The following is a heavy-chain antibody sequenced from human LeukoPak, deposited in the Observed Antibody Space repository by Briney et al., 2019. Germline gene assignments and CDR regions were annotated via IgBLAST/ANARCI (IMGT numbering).Heavy chain of an antibody. CDR1: GFTFSSYG. J-gene: IGHJ4*02. D-gene: IGHD3-22*01. Sequence: PGRSLRLSYAASGFTFSSYGMHWVRQAPGKGLEWVAVISYDGSNKYYADSVKGRFTISRDNSKNTLYLQMNSLRAEDTAVYYCARATEPWGGYYYDSSGYRTIDYWGQGTLVTVSS. CDR2: ISYDGSNK. CDR3: ARATEPWGGYYYDSSGYRTIDY. V-gene: IGHV3-30*03.